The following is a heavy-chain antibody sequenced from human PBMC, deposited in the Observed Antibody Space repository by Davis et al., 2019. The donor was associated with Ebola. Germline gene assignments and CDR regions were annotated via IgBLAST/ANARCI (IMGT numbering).Heavy chain of an antibody. Sequence: ASVKVSCKASGYTFTSYDINWVRQATGQGLEWMGWVNPNSGNTGYAQKFQGRVTMTRNTSISTAYMELSSLRSEDTAVYYCAVDFWSGYWIDYWGQGTLVTVSS. J-gene: IGHJ4*02. CDR1: GYTFTSYD. CDR3: AVDFWSGYWIDY. CDR2: VNPNSGNT. D-gene: IGHD3-3*01. V-gene: IGHV1-8*01.